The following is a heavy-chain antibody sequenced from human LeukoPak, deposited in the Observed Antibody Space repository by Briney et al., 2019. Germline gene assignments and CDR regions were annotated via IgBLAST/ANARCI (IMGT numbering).Heavy chain of an antibody. Sequence: SVRVSCKASGGTFSSYAISWVRQAPGQGLEWMGGIIPIFGTANYAQKFQGRVTITADESTSTAYMELSSLRSEDTAVYYCARVGNYYDSSGHYLFDYWGQGTLVTVSS. CDR3: ARVGNYYDSSGHYLFDY. J-gene: IGHJ4*02. D-gene: IGHD3-22*01. CDR2: IIPIFGTA. CDR1: GGTFSSYA. V-gene: IGHV1-69*13.